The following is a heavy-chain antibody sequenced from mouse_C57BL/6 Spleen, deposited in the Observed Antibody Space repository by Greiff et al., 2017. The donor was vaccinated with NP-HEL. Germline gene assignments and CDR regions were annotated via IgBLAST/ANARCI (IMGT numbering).Heavy chain of an antibody. V-gene: IGHV14-1*01. CDR3: TTEGSNYVWFAY. J-gene: IGHJ3*01. CDR1: GFNIKDYY. D-gene: IGHD2-5*01. CDR2: IDPEDGDT. Sequence: VQLQQSGAELVRPGASVKLSCTASGFNIKDYYMHWVKQRPEQGLEWIGRIDPEDGDTEYAPKFQGKATMTADTSSNTAYLQLSSLTSEDTAVYYCTTEGSNYVWFAYWGQGTLVTVSA.